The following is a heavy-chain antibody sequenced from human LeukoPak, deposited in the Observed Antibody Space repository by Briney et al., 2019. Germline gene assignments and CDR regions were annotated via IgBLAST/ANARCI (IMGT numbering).Heavy chain of an antibody. D-gene: IGHD1-26*01. CDR1: GFNFANHA. V-gene: IGHV3-23*01. CDR3: VKDSPPRYSGSPPAY. J-gene: IGHJ4*02. Sequence: GGSLRLSCAASGFNFANHAMSWVRQTPGKGLEWVSAISGGGDITYYADSVTGRFTISRDNSKDTLFLQMHSLRPGDTAVYYCVKDSPPRYSGSPPAYWGQGTLVTVSS. CDR2: ISGGGDIT.